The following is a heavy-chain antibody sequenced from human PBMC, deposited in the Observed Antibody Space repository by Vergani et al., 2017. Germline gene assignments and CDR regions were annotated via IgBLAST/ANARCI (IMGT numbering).Heavy chain of an antibody. V-gene: IGHV3-23*04. Sequence: EGQLVESGGGLVKPGGSLRLSCAASEFTFSDVWMSWVRQAPGKGLEWVSSISGPGLSTYYADSVKGRFSISRDNSKNTLYLQMKSLRPEDTAVYYCAKEGGGYCNGGTCYPEYWGQGTLVIVSS. J-gene: IGHJ4*02. CDR3: AKEGGGYCNGGTCYPEY. CDR2: ISGPGLST. CDR1: EFTFSDVW. D-gene: IGHD2-15*01.